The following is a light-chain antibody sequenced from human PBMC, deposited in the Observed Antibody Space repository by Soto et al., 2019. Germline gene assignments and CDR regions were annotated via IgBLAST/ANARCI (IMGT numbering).Light chain of an antibody. CDR2: GNS. Sequence: QSALTQPPSVSGAPGQRVTISCTGSSSNIGATYDVQWYQQLPGTAPKLLIYGNSNRPSGVPDRFSGSKSGTSASLAISGLQAEDEADYYCSSYTSSSTLYVFGTGTKVTVL. CDR3: SSYTSSSTLYV. J-gene: IGLJ1*01. CDR1: SSNIGATYD. V-gene: IGLV1-40*01.